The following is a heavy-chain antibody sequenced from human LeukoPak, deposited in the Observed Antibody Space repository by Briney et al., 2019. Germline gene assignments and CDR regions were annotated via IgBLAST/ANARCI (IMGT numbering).Heavy chain of an antibody. CDR3: ARDSTYYDILTGYSASGY. V-gene: IGHV1-18*01. CDR1: AHTFINYG. J-gene: IGHJ4*02. Sequence: ASVKVSCKTSAHTFINYGISWVRQAPGQGLEWMGWISADNGNTNYAQKLQGRVTMTTDTSTSTAYMELRSLRSDDTAVYYCARDSTYYDILTGYSASGYWGQGTLVTVSS. CDR2: ISADNGNT. D-gene: IGHD3-9*01.